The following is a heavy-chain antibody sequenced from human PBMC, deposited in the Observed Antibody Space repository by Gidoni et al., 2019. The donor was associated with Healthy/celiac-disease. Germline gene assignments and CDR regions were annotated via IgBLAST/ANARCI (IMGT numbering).Heavy chain of an antibody. V-gene: IGHV4-34*01. CDR3: ARRLRYSSGWYGYFQH. J-gene: IGHJ1*01. CDR1: GGSFSGYY. CDR2: INHSGST. D-gene: IGHD6-19*01. Sequence: QVQLQQWGAGLLKPSETLSLTCAVYGGSFSGYYWSWIRQPPGKGLEWIGEINHSGSTNYNPSLKSRVTISVDTSKNQFSLKLSSVTAADTAVYYCARRLRYSSGWYGYFQHWGQGTLVTVSS.